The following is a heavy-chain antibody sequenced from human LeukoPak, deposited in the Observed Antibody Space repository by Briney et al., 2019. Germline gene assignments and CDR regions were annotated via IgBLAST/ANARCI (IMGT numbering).Heavy chain of an antibody. CDR3: AREDATVTTAFDI. V-gene: IGHV3-30-3*01. Sequence: GGSLRLSCAASGFTFDRYNMQWVRQAPGKGLEWVAVISYDGSNKNSADSVKGRFTISRDNSKNTLYLQMNSLRTEDTAVYYCAREDATVTTAFDIWGRGTMVTVSS. CDR1: GFTFDRYN. J-gene: IGHJ3*02. CDR2: ISYDGSNK. D-gene: IGHD4-17*01.